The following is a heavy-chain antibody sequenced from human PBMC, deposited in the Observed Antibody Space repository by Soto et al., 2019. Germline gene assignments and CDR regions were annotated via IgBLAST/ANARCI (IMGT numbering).Heavy chain of an antibody. CDR1: GFTFSSYW. J-gene: IGHJ6*02. V-gene: IGHV3-7*03. CDR2: IKQDGSEK. D-gene: IGHD2-21*02. Sequence: VGSLRLSCAASGFTFSSYWMSWVRQAPGKGLEWVANIKQDGSEKYYVDSVKGRFTISRDNAKNSLYLQMNSLRAEDTAVYYCARDCGGDCYLYYYYYGMDVWGQGTTVTVSS. CDR3: ARDCGGDCYLYYYYYGMDV.